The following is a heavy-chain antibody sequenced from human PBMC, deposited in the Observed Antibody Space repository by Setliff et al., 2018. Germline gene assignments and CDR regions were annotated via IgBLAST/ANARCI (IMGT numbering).Heavy chain of an antibody. D-gene: IGHD3-3*01. CDR2: IYYSGST. CDR1: GGSISSSSYY. J-gene: IGHJ4*02. Sequence: KSSETLSLTCTVSGGSISSSSYYWGRIRQPPGKGLEWIGSIYYSGSTYYNPSLKSRVTISVDTSKNQFSLKLSSVTAADTAVYYCARDKRQYNFWSGYYGSWGNYFDYWGQGTLVTVSS. V-gene: IGHV4-39*07. CDR3: ARDKRQYNFWSGYYGSWGNYFDY.